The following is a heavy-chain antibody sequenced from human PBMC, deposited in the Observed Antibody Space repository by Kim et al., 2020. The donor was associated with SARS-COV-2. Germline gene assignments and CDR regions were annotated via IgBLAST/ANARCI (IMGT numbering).Heavy chain of an antibody. D-gene: IGHD4-17*01. CDR1: GYSFTSYW. CDR3: ASRYGDYGTAGAYYGMDV. V-gene: IGHV5-10-1*01. Sequence: GESLKISCKGSGYSFTSYWISWVRQMPGKGLEWMGRIDPSDSYTNYSPSFQGHVTISADKSISTAYLQWSSLKASDTAMYYCASRYGDYGTAGAYYGMDVWGQGTTVTVSS. CDR2: IDPSDSYT. J-gene: IGHJ6*02.